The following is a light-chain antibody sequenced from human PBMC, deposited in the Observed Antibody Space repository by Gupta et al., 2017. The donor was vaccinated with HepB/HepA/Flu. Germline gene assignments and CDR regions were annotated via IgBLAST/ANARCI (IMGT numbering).Light chain of an antibody. CDR2: LGS. CDR3: RQTRQFPPWA. CDR1: QSLRHRNGNKY. Sequence: DIVMTQSPLSLSVTPGEPASISCRSIQSLRHRNGNKYLGWYVQKQGQTPQLLIYLGSNRDAGVKDRFSGSGLGKHVTMKNRRGEGEEVGGYLSRQTRQFPPWAFGQGTKVEIK. V-gene: IGKV2-28*01. J-gene: IGKJ1*01.